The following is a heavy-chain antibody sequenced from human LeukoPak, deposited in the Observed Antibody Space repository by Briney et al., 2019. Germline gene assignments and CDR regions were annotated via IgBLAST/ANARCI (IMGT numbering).Heavy chain of an antibody. V-gene: IGHV4-4*02. D-gene: IGHD1/OR15-1a*01. J-gene: IGHJ4*02. Sequence: SETLSLTCVVSGGSISSSNWWSWVRQPPGKGLEWIGEMYHSGSTNYNPSLKSRVTISVDKSNNQFSLKLSSVTAADTAVYNCVTRGTASRLLDSWGQGTLVTVSS. CDR1: GGSISSSNW. CDR2: MYHSGST. CDR3: VTRGTASRLLDS.